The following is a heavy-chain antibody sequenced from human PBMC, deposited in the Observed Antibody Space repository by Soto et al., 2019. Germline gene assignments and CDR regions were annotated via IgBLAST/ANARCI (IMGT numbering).Heavy chain of an antibody. Sequence: QVQLQESGPGLVKPSGTLSLTCAVSGGSISSSNWWSWVRQPPGKGLEWIGYIYYSGSTYYNPSLKSRVTISVDTSKNQFSLKLSSVTAADTAVYYCARVMYTGGNDYWGQGTLVTVSS. D-gene: IGHD2-2*02. J-gene: IGHJ4*02. V-gene: IGHV4-4*02. CDR2: IYYSGST. CDR1: GGSISSSNW. CDR3: ARVMYTGGNDY.